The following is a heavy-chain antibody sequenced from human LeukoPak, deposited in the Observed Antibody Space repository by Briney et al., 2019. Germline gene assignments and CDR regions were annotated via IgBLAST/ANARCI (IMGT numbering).Heavy chain of an antibody. J-gene: IGHJ5*02. D-gene: IGHD3-22*01. Sequence: NPSETLSLTCAVYGGSFSAYYWSWIRQPPGKGLEWIGEINHSGGPNYSPSLKSRVTISIDMSKNEFSLRLSSVTAADTAIYYCASLRYDSSAYDHPLPHHWGQGTLVTVSS. CDR1: GGSFSAYY. CDR2: INHSGGP. CDR3: ASLRYDSSAYDHPLPHH. V-gene: IGHV4-34*01.